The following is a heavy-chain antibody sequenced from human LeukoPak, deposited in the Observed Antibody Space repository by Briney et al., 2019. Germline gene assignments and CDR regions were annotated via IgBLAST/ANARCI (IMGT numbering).Heavy chain of an antibody. V-gene: IGHV4-59*08. CDR3: ARHGAIVVVPAAPYYCYYGMDV. J-gene: IGHJ6*02. CDR2: IYYSGST. D-gene: IGHD2-2*01. CDR1: GGSISSYY. Sequence: SETLSLTCTVSGGSISSYYWSWIRQPPGKGLEWIGYIYYSGSTNYNPSLKSRVTISVDTSKNQFSLKLSSVTAADTAVYYCARHGAIVVVPAAPYYCYYGMDVWGQGTTVTVSS.